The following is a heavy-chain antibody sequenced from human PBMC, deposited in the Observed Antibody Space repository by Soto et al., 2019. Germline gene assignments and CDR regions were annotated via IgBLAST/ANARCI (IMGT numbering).Heavy chain of an antibody. CDR1: GCIFSNAW. Sequence: GGSLRLSCPASGCIFSNAWINWVRQAPGKGLEWVGRVKSKTAGGTTDFAAPVKGRFAISRDDSKNIVYMQMNSLRTEDTAVYYFSTDSYINMIAVRLDYWGLGTRVTVSS. CDR2: VKSKTAGGTT. J-gene: IGHJ4*01. V-gene: IGHV3-15*07. CDR3: STDSYINMIAVRLDY. D-gene: IGHD3-22*01.